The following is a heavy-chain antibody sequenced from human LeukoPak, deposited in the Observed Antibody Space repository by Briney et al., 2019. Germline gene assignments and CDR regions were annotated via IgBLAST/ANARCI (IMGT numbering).Heavy chain of an antibody. Sequence: ASVKVSCKASGYTFTSYAMNWVRPAPGQGLEWMGWINTNTGNPTYAQGFTGRFVFSLDTSVSTAYLQISSLKAEDTAVYYCASNSHSSGWYVPLFDYWGQGTLVTVSS. D-gene: IGHD6-19*01. V-gene: IGHV7-4-1*02. J-gene: IGHJ4*02. CDR3: ASNSHSSGWYVPLFDY. CDR2: INTNTGNP. CDR1: GYTFTSYA.